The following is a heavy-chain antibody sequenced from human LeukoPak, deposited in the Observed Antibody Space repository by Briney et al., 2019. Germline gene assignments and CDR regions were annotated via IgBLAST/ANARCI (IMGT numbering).Heavy chain of an antibody. CDR1: GFTFTTYT. D-gene: IGHD2-21*01. CDR2: VVGNGGTT. V-gene: IGHV3-64*01. Sequence: GGSLRLSCEASGFTFTTYTIHWVRQAPGKGLEYVSAVVGNGGTTYHANSVKGRFTISRDNSKNTVYLQMGSLRAEDTAMYYCARERAYYYFDYWGQGALVTVSS. CDR3: ARERAYYYFDY. J-gene: IGHJ4*02.